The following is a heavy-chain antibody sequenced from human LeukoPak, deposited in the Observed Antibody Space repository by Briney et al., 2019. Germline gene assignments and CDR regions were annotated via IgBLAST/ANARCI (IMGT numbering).Heavy chain of an antibody. CDR2: IKQDGSEK. CDR1: GFTFTSYA. J-gene: IGHJ4*02. D-gene: IGHD2-2*01. V-gene: IGHV3-7*01. Sequence: GGSLRLSCAASGFTFTSYAMSWVRQAPGKGLEWVANIKQDGSEKYYVDSVKGRFTISRDNAKNSLYLQMNSLRAEDTAVYYCARDRRRDCSSTSCYFDYWGQGTLVTVSS. CDR3: ARDRRRDCSSTSCYFDY.